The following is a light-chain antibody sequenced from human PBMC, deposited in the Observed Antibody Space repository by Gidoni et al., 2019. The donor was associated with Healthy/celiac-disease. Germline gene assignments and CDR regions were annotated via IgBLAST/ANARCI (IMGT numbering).Light chain of an antibody. CDR3: SSYAGSYLV. Sequence: QSALTQPRSVSGSPGQSVTISCTGTSSDVGGYNYVSWYQQHPGKAPKLMIYDVSKRPSGVPDRFSGSKSGNTASLTISGLQAEDEADYYCSSYAGSYLVFGGGTKLTVL. CDR1: SSDVGGYNY. V-gene: IGLV2-11*01. J-gene: IGLJ2*01. CDR2: DVS.